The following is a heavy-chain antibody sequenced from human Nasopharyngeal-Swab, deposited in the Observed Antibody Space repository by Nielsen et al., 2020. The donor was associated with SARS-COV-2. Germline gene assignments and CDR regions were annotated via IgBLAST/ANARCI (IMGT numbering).Heavy chain of an antibody. Sequence: SETLSPTFTVPGGSISSYHWSWIRQPPGKGLGWIGYIYYSGRTNYNPTLKSRVTISVDTSKNQFSLKLSSVTAADTALYYCERGFDYWGQGTLVTVSS. CDR2: IYYSGRT. CDR3: ERGFDY. V-gene: IGHV4-59*01. J-gene: IGHJ4*02. CDR1: GGSISSYH.